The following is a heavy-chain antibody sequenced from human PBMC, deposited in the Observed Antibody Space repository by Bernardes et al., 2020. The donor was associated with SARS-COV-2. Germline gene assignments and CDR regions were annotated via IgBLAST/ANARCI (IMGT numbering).Heavy chain of an antibody. J-gene: IGHJ1*01. CDR1: GFSVRIQY. Sequence: GGSLRLSCAASGFSVRIQYMHWVRQGPGQGLAWVSIIYTDGRSFYKDSVKGRFTISRDISKNTVYLQMNSLRVEDSALYYCAGREGRPNQADVWGQGTLVTVSS. CDR2: IYTDGRS. V-gene: IGHV3-53*01. CDR3: AGREGRPNQADV. D-gene: IGHD3-10*01.